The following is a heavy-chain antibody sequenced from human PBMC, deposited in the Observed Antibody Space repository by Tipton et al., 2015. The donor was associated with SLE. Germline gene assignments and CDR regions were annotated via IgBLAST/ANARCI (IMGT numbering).Heavy chain of an antibody. Sequence: TLSLTCAVHGGSFSGYYWSWIRQSPGKGLEWIGEINHSGSTNYNPSLKSRVTISVDTFKNQFSLKLRSVTAADTAVYYCAREGYDSFYYYYYMDVWGKGTTVTVSS. V-gene: IGHV4-34*01. D-gene: IGHD3-22*01. CDR1: GGSFSGYY. J-gene: IGHJ6*03. CDR3: AREGYDSFYYYYYMDV. CDR2: INHSGST.